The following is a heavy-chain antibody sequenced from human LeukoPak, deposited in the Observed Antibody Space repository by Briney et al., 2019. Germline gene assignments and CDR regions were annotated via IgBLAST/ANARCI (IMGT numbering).Heavy chain of an antibody. J-gene: IGHJ6*02. Sequence: GGSLRLSCAASGFTFSSYGMHWVRQAPGKGLEWVAVISYDGSNKYYADSVKGRFTISRDNSKNTLYLQMNSLRAEDTAVYYCAKAKYGSSSLRKNYYYYGMDVWGQETTVTVSS. D-gene: IGHD6-13*01. CDR2: ISYDGSNK. CDR3: AKAKYGSSSLRKNYYYYGMDV. V-gene: IGHV3-30*18. CDR1: GFTFSSYG.